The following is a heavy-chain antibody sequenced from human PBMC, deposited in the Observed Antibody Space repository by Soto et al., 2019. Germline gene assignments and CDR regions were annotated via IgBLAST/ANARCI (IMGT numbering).Heavy chain of an antibody. CDR1: GFSLSTTGVG. CDR2: IYWDNDK. J-gene: IGHJ4*02. D-gene: IGHD3-10*01. Sequence: QITLKESGPTLVKPTQTLTLTCSFSGFSLSTTGVGVGWIRQSPGKALEWLAIIYWDNDKRYSPSQKSRVTITKDTSKNQVVLTVTNMDPVDTGTYYCARSLWFGELHWGQGALVTVSS. CDR3: ARSLWFGELH. V-gene: IGHV2-5*02.